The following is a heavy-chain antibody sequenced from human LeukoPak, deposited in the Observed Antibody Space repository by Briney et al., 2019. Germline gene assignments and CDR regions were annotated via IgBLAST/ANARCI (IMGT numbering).Heavy chain of an antibody. D-gene: IGHD3-3*01. V-gene: IGHV4-30-4*02. CDR1: GGSISSGDYY. Sequence: SETLSLTCTVSGGSISSGDYYWSWIRQPPGKGLEWIGYIYYSGSTYYNPSLKSRVTISVDTSKNQFSLKLSSVTAADTAVYYCARGFWSGYSRVGKNTRFDYWGQGTLVTVSS. CDR2: IYYSGST. J-gene: IGHJ4*02. CDR3: ARGFWSGYSRVGKNTRFDY.